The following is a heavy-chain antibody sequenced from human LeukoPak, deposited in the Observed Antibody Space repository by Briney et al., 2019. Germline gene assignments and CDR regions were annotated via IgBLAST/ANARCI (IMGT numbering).Heavy chain of an antibody. CDR2: IRYDGSNK. V-gene: IGHV3-30*02. D-gene: IGHD1-26*01. J-gene: IGHJ6*03. CDR3: AKDSKIVGPTFRSYHYMDV. CDR1: GFTFSSYG. Sequence: PGGSLRLSCAASGFTFSSYGMHWVRQAPGKGLEWVAFIRYDGSNKYYADSVKGRFTISRDNSKNTLYLQMNSLRAEDTAVCYCAKDSKIVGPTFRSYHYMDVWGKGTTVTVSS.